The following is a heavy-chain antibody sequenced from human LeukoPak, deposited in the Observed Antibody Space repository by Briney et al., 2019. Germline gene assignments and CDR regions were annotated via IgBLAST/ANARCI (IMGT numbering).Heavy chain of an antibody. CDR1: GYTFTSYG. CDR2: ISAYNGNT. V-gene: IGHV1-18*01. CDR3: ARGSYSSSAGDFDY. D-gene: IGHD6-6*01. Sequence: ASVKVSCKASGYTFTSYGISWVRQAPGQGLEWMGWISAYNGNTNYAQKLQGRVTMTTDTSTSTVYMELRSLRSDDTAVYYCARGSYSSSAGDFDYWGQGTLVTVSS. J-gene: IGHJ4*02.